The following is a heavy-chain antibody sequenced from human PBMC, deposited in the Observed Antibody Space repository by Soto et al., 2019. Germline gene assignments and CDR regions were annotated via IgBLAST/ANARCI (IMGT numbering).Heavy chain of an antibody. V-gene: IGHV4-59*01. CDR3: ARDSDYGLKN. CDR1: GGSITGYY. J-gene: IGHJ4*02. D-gene: IGHD4-17*01. CDR2: IYYSGTT. Sequence: QVQLQESGPGLVKPSGTLSLTCTLSGGSITGYYWSWIRQPPGKGLEWIGYIYYSGTTNLHPSLRNRVTMSVDTSKNQFSLKMSSVTAADTAVYYGARDSDYGLKNWGQGPLVTVSS.